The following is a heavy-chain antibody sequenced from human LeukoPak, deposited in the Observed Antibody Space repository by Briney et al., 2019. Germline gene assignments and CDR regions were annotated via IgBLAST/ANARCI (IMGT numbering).Heavy chain of an antibody. D-gene: IGHD6-6*01. Sequence: GGSLRLSCAASGFTFSSYWMSWVRQAPGKGLEWVANIKQDGSEKYYVDSVKGRFTISRGNAKNSLYLQMNSLRAEDTAVYYCARSPMSIAARPGGIDYWGQGTLVTVSS. CDR3: ARSPMSIAARPGGIDY. CDR1: GFTFSSYW. CDR2: IKQDGSEK. V-gene: IGHV3-7*01. J-gene: IGHJ4*02.